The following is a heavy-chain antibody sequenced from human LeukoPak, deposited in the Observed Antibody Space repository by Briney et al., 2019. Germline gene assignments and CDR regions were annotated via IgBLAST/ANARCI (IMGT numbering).Heavy chain of an antibody. J-gene: IGHJ4*02. CDR3: ARANPYYYDSSGYFDY. V-gene: IGHV4-31*03. Sequence: PSQTLSLTCTVSGGSISSGGYYWSWIRQHPGKGLEWIGYIYYSGSTYYKPSLKSRVTISVDTSKNQFSLKLSSVTAADTAVYYCARANPYYYDSSGYFDYWGQGTLVTVSS. CDR1: GGSISSGGYY. CDR2: IYYSGST. D-gene: IGHD3-22*01.